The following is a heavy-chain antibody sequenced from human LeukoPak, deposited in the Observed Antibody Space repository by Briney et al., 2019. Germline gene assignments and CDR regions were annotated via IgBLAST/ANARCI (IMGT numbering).Heavy chain of an antibody. CDR1: GFTFSDYW. J-gene: IGHJ4*02. Sequence: PGGSLRLSCAASGFTFSDYWMHWVRQAPGKGLVWVSRMNSDGGTTTYADSVQGRFTISRDNAKNTLYLQMNSLRVEDTAVYYCARGSNGWHGIDYWGQGTLVTVPS. CDR3: ARGSNGWHGIDY. CDR2: MNSDGGTT. V-gene: IGHV3-74*01. D-gene: IGHD6-19*01.